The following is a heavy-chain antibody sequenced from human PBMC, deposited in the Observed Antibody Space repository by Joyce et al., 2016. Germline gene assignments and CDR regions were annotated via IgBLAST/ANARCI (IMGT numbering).Heavy chain of an antibody. CDR3: VKDRVMPFETFEY. D-gene: IGHD2-21*01. J-gene: IGHJ4*02. V-gene: IGHV3-23*01. CDR2: LSRSAVTT. Sequence: DVEVLVSGGSLVQPGGSLRLSCTASKLTFATYAMSWVRQTPGKGLEWVSGLSRSAVTTCYADFVQGRFTGSRDNTKNSVYLQMHSLRPGDTAVYYCVKDRVMPFETFEYWGQGTLVTVSS. CDR1: KLTFATYA.